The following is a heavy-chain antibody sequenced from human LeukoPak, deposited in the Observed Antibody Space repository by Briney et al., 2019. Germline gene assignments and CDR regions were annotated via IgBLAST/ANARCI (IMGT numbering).Heavy chain of an antibody. CDR2: IYYSGSI. J-gene: IGHJ2*01. CDR3: ARPVTELTDWYFDL. D-gene: IGHD1-7*01. V-gene: IGHV4-59*01. CDR1: GGSISRYY. Sequence: SETLSLTCTVSGGSISRYYWSWIRQPPGKGLEWIGYIYYSGSIKYNPSLKSRVTISVDTSKNQFSLELSSVTAADTAVYYCARPVTELTDWYFDLWGRGTLVTVSS.